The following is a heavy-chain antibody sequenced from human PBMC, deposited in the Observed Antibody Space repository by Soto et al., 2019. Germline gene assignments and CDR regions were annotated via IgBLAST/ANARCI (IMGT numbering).Heavy chain of an antibody. V-gene: IGHV4-34*01. D-gene: IGHD4-17*01. CDR1: GGSFSGYY. J-gene: IGHJ4*02. CDR3: ARGDDYGDSQGLGY. Sequence: QVQLQQWGAGLLKPSETLSLTCAVYGGSFSGYYWSWIRQPPGKGLEWIGEINHSGSTNYNPSLKSRVTIAVDTSKNQFARKLSSVTAADTAVYYCARGDDYGDSQGLGYWGQGTLVIVSS. CDR2: INHSGST.